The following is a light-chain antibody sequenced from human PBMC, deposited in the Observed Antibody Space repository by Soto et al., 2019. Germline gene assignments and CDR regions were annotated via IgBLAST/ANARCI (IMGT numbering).Light chain of an antibody. CDR3: AAWDDSLNGVV. CDR2: ATS. Sequence: QSVLPQPPSASGTPGQRVTISCSGTSTNIGSNNVNWYQQVPGTAPKFLIYATSQRPSGVPDRFSGSKSGTSASLDISGLQSEDEADYYCAAWDDSLNGVVFGGGTKLTVL. CDR1: STNIGSNN. V-gene: IGLV1-44*01. J-gene: IGLJ2*01.